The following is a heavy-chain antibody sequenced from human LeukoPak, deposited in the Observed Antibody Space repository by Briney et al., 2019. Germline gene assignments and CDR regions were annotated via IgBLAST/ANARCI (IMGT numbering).Heavy chain of an antibody. CDR2: ISYDGSNK. Sequence: PGRSLRLSCAASGFTFSSYGMHWVRQAPGKGLEWVAVISYDGSNKYYADSVKGRFTISRDNSKNTLYLQMNSLRAEDTAVYYCAKDLSGRGAPNPFDYWGQGTLVTVSS. J-gene: IGHJ4*02. D-gene: IGHD3-10*01. CDR3: AKDLSGRGAPNPFDY. V-gene: IGHV3-30*18. CDR1: GFTFSSYG.